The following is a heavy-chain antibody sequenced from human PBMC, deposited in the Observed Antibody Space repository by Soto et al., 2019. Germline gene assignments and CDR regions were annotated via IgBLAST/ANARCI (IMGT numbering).Heavy chain of an antibody. V-gene: IGHV1-46*03. CDR3: ARAQIVVVVGAALDY. J-gene: IGHJ4*02. D-gene: IGHD2-15*01. Sequence: ASVKVSCKASGYTFTSYYIHWMRQAPGQGLEWMGMINPTSGSTSYAQKFQGRVTMTRDRSTRTFYMELSSLRSEDTAVYYCARAQIVVVVGAALDYWGQGTLVTVSS. CDR2: INPTSGST. CDR1: GYTFTSYY.